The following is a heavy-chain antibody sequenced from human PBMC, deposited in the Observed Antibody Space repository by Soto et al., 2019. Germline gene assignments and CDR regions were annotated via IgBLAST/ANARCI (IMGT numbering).Heavy chain of an antibody. CDR3: AKLQPPGWIDA. CDR1: GDSVTRANAY. D-gene: IGHD4-4*01. V-gene: IGHV4-61*01. CDR2: LYNSGST. Sequence: QVRLQESGPGLVKPSETLSLTCSVSGDSVTRANAYWIWLRQAPGKGLEWIGYLYNSGSTNYKPSLRSRGSLSLDTSKDHSSVNLTSVPTADSAIYYCAKLQPPGWIDAWGHGTLVAVS. J-gene: IGHJ5*01.